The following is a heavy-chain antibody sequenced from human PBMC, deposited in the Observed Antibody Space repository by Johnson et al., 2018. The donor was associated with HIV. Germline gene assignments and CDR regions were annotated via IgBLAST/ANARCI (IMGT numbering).Heavy chain of an antibody. CDR3: AKSLGQQLVVVDAFDI. D-gene: IGHD6-13*01. V-gene: IGHV3-30*18. CDR1: GFTFSSYG. J-gene: IGHJ3*02. CDR2: ISYDESNN. Sequence: QVQLVESGGGVVQPGRSLRLSCAPSGFTFSSYGMHWVRQAPAKGLEWVAVISYDESNNYYADSVKGRFPISRDNSKSTLFLQMSILRGEDTGVYYCAKSLGQQLVVVDAFDITGQGTMVTVSS.